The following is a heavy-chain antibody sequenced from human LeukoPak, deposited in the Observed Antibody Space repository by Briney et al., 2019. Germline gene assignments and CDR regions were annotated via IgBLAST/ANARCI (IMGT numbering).Heavy chain of an antibody. V-gene: IGHV3-20*04. J-gene: IGHJ4*02. CDR3: ARYRGRVGAAVY. Sequence: GGSLRLSCAASGFTFDDYGMNWVRQVPGKGLVWVAGINWSGGTKDYADSVKGRFIISRDNANNSLYLQMTGLRAEDTAFYYCARYRGRVGAAVYWGQGTLVTVSS. CDR2: INWSGGTK. D-gene: IGHD1-26*01. CDR1: GFTFDDYG.